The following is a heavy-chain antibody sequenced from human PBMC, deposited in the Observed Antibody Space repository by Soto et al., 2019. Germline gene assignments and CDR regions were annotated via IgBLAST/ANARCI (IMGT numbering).Heavy chain of an antibody. CDR3: VKDGSSGWPSYCGMDG. CDR1: GFTFSSYG. CDR2: ISYDGRNK. Sequence: GGYLRLSFAASGFTFSSYGMHWVRQAPGKGLEWVAVISYDGRNKYYADSVKGRFTISRDNSKNTLYLQMSSLRPEDTAVYYCVKDGSSGWPSYCGMDGCGKGNTVTV. J-gene: IGHJ6*04. V-gene: IGHV3-30*18. D-gene: IGHD6-19*01.